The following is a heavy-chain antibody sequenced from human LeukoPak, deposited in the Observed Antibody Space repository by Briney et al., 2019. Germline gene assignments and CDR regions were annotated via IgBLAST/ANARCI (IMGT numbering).Heavy chain of an antibody. Sequence: GGSLRLSCAASGFTFRNYNMSWVRQAPGKGLEWVSSISESSSFIQYADSLKGRFAISRDNAKNSLYLQMTSLRAEDTAVYYCARQRGYCSSGVCRGWFDPWGQGTLVTVSS. CDR1: GFTFRNYN. CDR2: ISESSSFI. D-gene: IGHD2-2*03. J-gene: IGHJ5*02. V-gene: IGHV3-21*01. CDR3: ARQRGYCSSGVCRGWFDP.